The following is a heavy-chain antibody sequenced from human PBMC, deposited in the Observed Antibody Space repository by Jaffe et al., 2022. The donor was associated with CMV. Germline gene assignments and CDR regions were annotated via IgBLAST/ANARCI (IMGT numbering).Heavy chain of an antibody. CDR1: GGSISSYY. CDR2: IYYSGST. Sequence: QVQLQESGPGLVKPSETLSLTCTVSGGSISSYYWSWIRQPPGKGLEWIGYIYYSGSTNYNPSLKSRVTISVDTSKNQFSLKLSSVTAADTAVYYCARAPRTNWFDPWGQGTLVTVSS. J-gene: IGHJ5*02. V-gene: IGHV4-59*01. CDR3: ARAPRTNWFDP. D-gene: IGHD1-1*01.